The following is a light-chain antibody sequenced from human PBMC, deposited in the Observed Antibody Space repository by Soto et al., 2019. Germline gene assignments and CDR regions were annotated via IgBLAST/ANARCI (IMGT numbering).Light chain of an antibody. CDR1: QSVSSS. V-gene: IGKV3-15*01. Sequence: EVVLTQSPDTLSVSPGERATLSCSASQSVSSSLAWYQQKPGQAPRLLIYGASTRATGVPARFSGSGSGPEYPLTITSQQAEDVAVYYCQHFHNSPPSTFGQGTRLEIK. CDR3: QHFHNSPPST. CDR2: GAS. J-gene: IGKJ1*01.